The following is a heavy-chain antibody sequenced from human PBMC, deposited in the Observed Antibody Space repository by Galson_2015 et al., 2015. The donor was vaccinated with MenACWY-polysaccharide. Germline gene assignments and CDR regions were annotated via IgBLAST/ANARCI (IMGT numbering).Heavy chain of an antibody. Sequence: SLRLSCAASGFTFCSYAMSWVRQVPGKGLEWVSGISGSGGSTYYADSVKGRFTTSRDNSKNMLYLQMNSLRAEDTAVYYCAKDRYSSSWYFGFRGQGTLVPVPS. J-gene: IGHJ4*02. V-gene: IGHV3-23*01. CDR3: AKDRYSSSWYFGF. CDR1: GFTFCSYA. D-gene: IGHD6-13*01. CDR2: ISGSGGST.